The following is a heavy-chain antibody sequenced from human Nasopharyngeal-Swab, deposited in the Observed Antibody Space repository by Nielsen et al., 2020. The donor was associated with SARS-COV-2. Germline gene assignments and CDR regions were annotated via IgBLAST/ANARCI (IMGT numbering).Heavy chain of an antibody. CDR1: GFTFTSSA. Sequence: SVKVSCKASGFTFTSSAMQWVRQARGQRLEWIGWIVVGSGNTIYAQKFQGRVTMTEDTSTDTAYMELSSLTSEDTAVYYCTTVAGSYGRFDYWGQGTLVTVSS. J-gene: IGHJ4*02. CDR2: IVVGSGNT. V-gene: IGHV1-58*02. D-gene: IGHD1-26*01. CDR3: TTVAGSYGRFDY.